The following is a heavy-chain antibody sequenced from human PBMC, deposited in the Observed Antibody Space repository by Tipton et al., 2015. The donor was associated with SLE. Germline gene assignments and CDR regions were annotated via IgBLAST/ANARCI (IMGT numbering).Heavy chain of an antibody. Sequence: QLVQSGAEVKKPGESLKISCKGSGYSFSNHWIGWVRQMPGKGLEWMGIIYPVDSNTRYSPSFQGQVTISADKSISTAYLQWSSLKASDTAMYYYARRGFIAVAGYDYWGQGTLVTVSS. J-gene: IGHJ4*02. CDR1: GYSFSNHW. V-gene: IGHV5-51*03. D-gene: IGHD6-13*01. CDR2: IYPVDSNT. CDR3: ARRGFIAVAGYDY.